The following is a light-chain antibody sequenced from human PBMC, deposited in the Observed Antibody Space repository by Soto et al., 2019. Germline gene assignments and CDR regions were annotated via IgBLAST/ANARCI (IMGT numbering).Light chain of an antibody. CDR2: GPS. V-gene: IGKV3-15*01. CDR3: QQYNNWPQT. CDR1: QSVSSD. J-gene: IGKJ1*01. Sequence: EIVMTQSPAMLSVSPGERATLSCRASQSVSSDLAWYQQKPGQAPRLLIYGPSTRVTGIPARFSGSGSGTEFTLTISSLQSEDFAVYFCQQYNNWPQTFGQGTKVDIK.